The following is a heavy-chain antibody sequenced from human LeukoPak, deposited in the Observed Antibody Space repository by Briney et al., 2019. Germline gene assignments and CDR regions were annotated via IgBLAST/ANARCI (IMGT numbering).Heavy chain of an antibody. CDR1: GGSISSGGYY. Sequence: KTSETLSLTCTVSGGSISSGGYYWRWVRQHPGKGLEWIGYIYYSGSTYYNPSLKSRVTISVDTSKNQFSLKLSSVTAADTAVYYCASGGEARFDPWGQGTLVTVSS. D-gene: IGHD3-10*01. J-gene: IGHJ5*02. CDR2: IYYSGST. V-gene: IGHV4-31*03. CDR3: ASGGEARFDP.